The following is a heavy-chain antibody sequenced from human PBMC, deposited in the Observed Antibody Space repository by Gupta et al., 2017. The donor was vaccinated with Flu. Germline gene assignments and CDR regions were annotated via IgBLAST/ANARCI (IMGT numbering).Heavy chain of an antibody. CDR2: IESSGSPI. CDR1: GFTFSSYH. V-gene: IGHV3-48*01. CDR3: ARDRWLDN. D-gene: IGHD5-12*01. J-gene: IGHJ4*02. Sequence: EVHLVESGGGLVQPGGSLILSCAASGFTFSSYHMNWVRQAPGKGLEWVSYIESSGSPIYYADSVKDRFTSSRDNAKNLLYLQMNSLRAEDTAVYYCARDRWLDNWGQGALVTVSS.